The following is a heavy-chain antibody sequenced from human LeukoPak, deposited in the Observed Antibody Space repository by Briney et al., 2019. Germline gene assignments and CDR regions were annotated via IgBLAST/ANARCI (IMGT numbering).Heavy chain of an antibody. CDR2: TVPSSSEI. V-gene: IGHV3-48*02. CDR3: VRDHDYALDY. J-gene: IGHJ4*02. D-gene: IGHD4-17*01. Sequence: HSGGSLRLSCAASGFTFSYYSMNWGRQAPGKRREWGSDTVPSSSEIYYLDSVKGRFTISRDTAKNSLYLQMNSLRDEDTAVYYCVRDHDYALDYWGQGTLVTVSS. CDR1: GFTFSYYS.